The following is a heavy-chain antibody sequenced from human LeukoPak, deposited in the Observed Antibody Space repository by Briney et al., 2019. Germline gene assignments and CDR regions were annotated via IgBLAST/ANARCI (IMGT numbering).Heavy chain of an antibody. J-gene: IGHJ4*02. D-gene: IGHD3-22*01. Sequence: ASVKVSCKASGYTFTSYGISWVRQAPGQGLEWMGWISAYNGNRNYAQKLQGRVTMTTDTSTSTAYMELRSLRSDDTAVYYCARFGYYYDSSGYYESNSEVDYWGQGTLVTVSS. V-gene: IGHV1-18*01. CDR1: GYTFTSYG. CDR3: ARFGYYYDSSGYYESNSEVDY. CDR2: ISAYNGNR.